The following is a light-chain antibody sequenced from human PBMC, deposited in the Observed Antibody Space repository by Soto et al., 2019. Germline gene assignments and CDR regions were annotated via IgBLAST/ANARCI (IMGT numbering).Light chain of an antibody. J-gene: IGKJ5*01. CDR2: AAS. CDR1: QSISSY. CDR3: QQGYSTPIT. V-gene: IGKV1-39*01. Sequence: DIQMTQSPSSPSASVGDRVTITCRASQSISSYLNWYQQKPGKAPKLLIYAASTLQSGVPSRFSGSGSGTDFTLTISCLQSEDFATYYCQQGYSTPITFGQGTRLEIK.